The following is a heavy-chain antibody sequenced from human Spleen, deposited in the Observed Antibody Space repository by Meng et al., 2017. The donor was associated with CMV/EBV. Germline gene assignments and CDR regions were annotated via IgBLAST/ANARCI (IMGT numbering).Heavy chain of an antibody. CDR2: INPITGDT. D-gene: IGHD1-7*01. Sequence: ASGYTFTGSYMPWVRQTPGQGFEWMGWINPITGDTNYAQKFQDRVTMTRDTSINTAYMDLSRLTSDDTAVYYCARGPWNYDYNYFDPWGQGTLVTVSS. J-gene: IGHJ5*02. CDR3: ARGPWNYDYNYFDP. CDR1: GYTFTGSY. V-gene: IGHV1-2*02.